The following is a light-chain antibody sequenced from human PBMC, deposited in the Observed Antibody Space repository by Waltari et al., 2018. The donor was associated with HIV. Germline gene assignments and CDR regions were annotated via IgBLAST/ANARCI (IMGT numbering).Light chain of an antibody. Sequence: EIVLTQSPATLSLSPGERATLSCRASQSVSSYLAWYQQKPGQAPRLLIYDASNRATGIPARFSGSGSGTYFTLTISSLEPEDFAVYYCQQRSNWPPYSFGQGTKLEIK. V-gene: IGKV3-11*01. CDR1: QSVSSY. CDR3: QQRSNWPPYS. CDR2: DAS. J-gene: IGKJ2*03.